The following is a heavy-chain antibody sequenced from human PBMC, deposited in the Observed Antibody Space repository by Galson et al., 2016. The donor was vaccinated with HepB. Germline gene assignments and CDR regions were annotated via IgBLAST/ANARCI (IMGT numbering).Heavy chain of an antibody. J-gene: IGHJ4*02. CDR2: IYADGTT. CDR3: ATHSPLRGSYLDH. V-gene: IGHV3-53*01. Sequence: SLRLSCAAPGFNVGSKYMSWVCQAPGKGLEWISVIYADGTTYYAGSVKGRFVIYRDRSTNTLFLHMNNLIAEDTAVYYCATHSPLRGSYLDHWGQGTLVTVSS. CDR1: GFNVGSKY. D-gene: IGHD1-1*01.